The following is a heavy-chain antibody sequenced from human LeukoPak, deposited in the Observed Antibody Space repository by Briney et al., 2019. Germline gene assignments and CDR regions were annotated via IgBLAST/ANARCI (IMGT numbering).Heavy chain of an antibody. D-gene: IGHD3-22*01. V-gene: IGHV4-59*01. CDR2: IYHSGST. CDR1: GGSISSYY. Sequence: SETLSLTCTVSGGSISSYYWSWIRQPPGKGLEWIGYIYHSGSTNYSPSLKSRVTISVDTSKNQFSLKLSSVTAADTAVYYCARAASRGYYYYVDYWGQGTLVTVSS. J-gene: IGHJ4*02. CDR3: ARAASRGYYYYVDY.